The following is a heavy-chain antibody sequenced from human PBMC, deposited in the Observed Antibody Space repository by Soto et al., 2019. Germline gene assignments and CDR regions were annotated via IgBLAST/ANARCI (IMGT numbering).Heavy chain of an antibody. Sequence: GSRSLSCAAAGLNVSSNYMCWVRQAPGKGLEWVSVIYSGGSTYYADSVKGRFTISRDNSKNTLYLQMNRLRAEYTAVYYCEREHDSSGYYSGFDYWGQGTLVTVSS. CDR3: EREHDSSGYYSGFDY. CDR2: IYSGGST. CDR1: GLNVSSNY. V-gene: IGHV3-53*01. J-gene: IGHJ4*02. D-gene: IGHD3-22*01.